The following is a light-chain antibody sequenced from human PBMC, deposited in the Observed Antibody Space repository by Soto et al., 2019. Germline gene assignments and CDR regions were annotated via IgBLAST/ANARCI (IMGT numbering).Light chain of an antibody. Sequence: EIKITHSQSSVLASVGDRVTLTXRASQGINPWFAWYQQELGXPPKXXXYAXSSLQTGVPSRFSGSGSGTDVTLPISSRQPDYFDTYYCQQDNIAPPTFGGGTKVDIK. V-gene: IGKV1D-12*01. CDR2: AXS. CDR1: QGINPW. CDR3: QQDNIAPPT. J-gene: IGKJ4*01.